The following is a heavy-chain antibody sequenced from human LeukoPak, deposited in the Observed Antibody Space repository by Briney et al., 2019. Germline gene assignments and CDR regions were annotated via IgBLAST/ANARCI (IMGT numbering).Heavy chain of an antibody. CDR3: AIWTSGNY. CDR1: QFTFNGSW. V-gene: IGHV3-7*01. D-gene: IGHD1-1*01. Sequence: GRSLRLSCADSQFTFNGSWMNWVRQAPGKGLEWVANMDPTGSQKRYVDSVRGRFTIPKDNPGASLYLDMHSLRAEDTAIYYCAIWTSGNYWGQGTLVTVSS. CDR2: MDPTGSQK. J-gene: IGHJ4*02.